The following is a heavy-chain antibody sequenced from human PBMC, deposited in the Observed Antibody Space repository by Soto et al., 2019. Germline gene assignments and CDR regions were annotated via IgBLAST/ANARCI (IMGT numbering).Heavy chain of an antibody. V-gene: IGHV3-48*02. CDR2: ISSSSSTI. J-gene: IGHJ6*02. CDR3: ARDSDPPYYYYGMDV. Sequence: GGSLRLSCAASGFTFSSYSMNWVRQAPGKGLEWVSYISSSSSTIYYADSVKGRFTISRDNAKNSLYLQMNSLRDEDTAVYYCARDSDPPYYYYGMDVWGQGTTVTVSS. CDR1: GFTFSSYS.